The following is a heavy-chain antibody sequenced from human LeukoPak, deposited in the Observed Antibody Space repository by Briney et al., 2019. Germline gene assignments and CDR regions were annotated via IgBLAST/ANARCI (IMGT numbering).Heavy chain of an antibody. CDR1: GGSFSGYY. J-gene: IGHJ6*03. CDR3: ARETSQKGAHYMDV. V-gene: IGHV4-59*01. D-gene: IGHD3-16*01. Sequence: SETLSLTCAVYGGSFSGYYWSWIRQPPGKGLEWIGYIYYSGSTNYNPSLKSRVTISVDTSKNQFSLKLSSVTAADTAVYYCARETSQKGAHYMDVWGKGTTITISS. CDR2: IYYSGST.